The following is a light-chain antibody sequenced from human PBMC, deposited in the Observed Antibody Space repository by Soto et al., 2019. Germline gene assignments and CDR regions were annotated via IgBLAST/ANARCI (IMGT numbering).Light chain of an antibody. Sequence: SCRTGVPSRFSGSGFGTDYTLTISSLQPADFATYYCQQSYSTLTWTFGQGTKVEIK. V-gene: IGKV1-39*01. CDR3: QQSYSTLTWT. J-gene: IGKJ1*01.